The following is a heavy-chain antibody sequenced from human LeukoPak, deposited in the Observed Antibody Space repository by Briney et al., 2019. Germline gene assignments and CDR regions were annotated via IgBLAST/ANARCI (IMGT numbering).Heavy chain of an antibody. CDR2: ISSSSSTI. CDR3: ARDRWLQRFDY. J-gene: IGHJ4*02. D-gene: IGHD5-24*01. V-gene: IGHV3-48*01. CDR1: GFTFSSYS. Sequence: GGSLRLSCAASGFTFSSYSMNWVRQAPGRGLEWVSYISSSSSTIYYADSVKGRFTISRDNAKNSLYLQMNSLRAEDTAVYYCARDRWLQRFDYWGQGTLVTVSS.